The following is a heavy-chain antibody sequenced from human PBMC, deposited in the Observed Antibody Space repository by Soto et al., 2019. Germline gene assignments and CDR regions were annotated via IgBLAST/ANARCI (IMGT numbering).Heavy chain of an antibody. CDR1: GFTFSSFA. D-gene: IGHD3-10*01. J-gene: IGHJ4*02. V-gene: IGHV3-30-3*01. CDR2: ISYDGSNK. CDR3: ARDIEDYYGSGSYASGIDY. Sequence: QVQLVESGGGVGQPGRSLRLSCAASGFTFSSFAFHWVRQAPGKGLEGVAVISYDGSNKYYADSVEGRFTISRDNSKNTLCRQMNSLRAEDTAVYYCARDIEDYYGSGSYASGIDYWGQGTLVTVSS.